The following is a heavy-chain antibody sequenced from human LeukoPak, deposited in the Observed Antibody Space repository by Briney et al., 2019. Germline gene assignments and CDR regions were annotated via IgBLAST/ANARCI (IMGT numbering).Heavy chain of an antibody. CDR2: IHTGGNT. J-gene: IGHJ6*02. Sequence: GGSLRLSCAASGFTVSSNYMNWVRQAPGKGLEWVSVIHTGGNTYYADSVKGRFTISRDISKNTLYLQLNSLRAEDTAVYYCAKGVVAATNAAYYGMDVWGQGTTVTVSS. CDR1: GFTVSSNY. V-gene: IGHV3-66*02. D-gene: IGHD2-15*01. CDR3: AKGVVAATNAAYYGMDV.